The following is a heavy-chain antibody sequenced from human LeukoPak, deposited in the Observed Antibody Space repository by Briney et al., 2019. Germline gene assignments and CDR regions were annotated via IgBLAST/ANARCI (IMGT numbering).Heavy chain of an antibody. CDR3: ARGRRSDSSGPPYFDY. J-gene: IGHJ4*02. D-gene: IGHD6-19*01. Sequence: GGSLRLSCAASGFTSCGYWMSWVRQAPGKGLEWVANIQQDGSEKNYVDSVKGRFTISRDNAKNSLYLQMNSLRAEDTAVYYCARGRRSDSSGPPYFDYWGQGTLVTVSS. V-gene: IGHV3-7*01. CDR1: GFTSCGYW. CDR2: IQQDGSEK.